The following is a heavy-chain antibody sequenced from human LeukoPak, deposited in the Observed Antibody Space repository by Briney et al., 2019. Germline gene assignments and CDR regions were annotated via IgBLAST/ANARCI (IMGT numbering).Heavy chain of an antibody. CDR2: IYYSGST. CDR1: GGSISSYF. D-gene: IGHD3-22*01. V-gene: IGHV4-59*01. Sequence: SETLTFTCAVPGGSISSYFWSWIRQPPGKGLEWIAYIYYSGSTNYNPSLKGRVTISVDTSRNQFSLKLSSVTAADTAVYYCARGVPTSYYYESAAYYFDYWGQGTLVTVSS. CDR3: ARGVPTSYYYESAAYYFDY. J-gene: IGHJ4*02.